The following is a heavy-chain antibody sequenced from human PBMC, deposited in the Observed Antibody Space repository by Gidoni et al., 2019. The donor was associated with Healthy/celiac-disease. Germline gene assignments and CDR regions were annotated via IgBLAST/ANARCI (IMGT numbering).Heavy chain of an antibody. J-gene: IGHJ6*02. V-gene: IGHV3-21*01. CDR2: ISSSSSYI. D-gene: IGHD3-16*01. Sequence: EVQLVESGGGLVTPGGSLRLSSAASGFTFRGSSMHWVRQAPGKGLEGVSSISSSSSYIDYADSVKGRFTISRDNAKNSLYLQMNSLRAEDTAVYYGAREGDLGEEMATGGDYYGMDVWGQGTTVTVSS. CDR1: GFTFRGSS. CDR3: AREGDLGEEMATGGDYYGMDV.